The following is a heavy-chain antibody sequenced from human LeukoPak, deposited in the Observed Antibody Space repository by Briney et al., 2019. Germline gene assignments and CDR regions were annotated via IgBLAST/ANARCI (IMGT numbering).Heavy chain of an antibody. CDR3: ARHGIVVVPAAIPH. V-gene: IGHV4-39*01. J-gene: IGHJ4*02. CDR2: IYYSGST. Sequence: SETLSLTCTVSGGSISSSSYYWGWIRQPPGKGLEWIGSIYYSGSTYYNPSLKSRVTISVDTSKNQFSLKLSSVTAADTAAYYCARHGIVVVPAAIPHWGQGTLVTVSS. D-gene: IGHD2-2*02. CDR1: GGSISSSSYY.